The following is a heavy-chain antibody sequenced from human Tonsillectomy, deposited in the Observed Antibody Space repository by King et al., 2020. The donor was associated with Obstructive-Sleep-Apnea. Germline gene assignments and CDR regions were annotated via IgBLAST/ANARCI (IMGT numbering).Heavy chain of an antibody. CDR1: GFTFSSYS. Sequence: VQLVESGGGLVQPGGSLRLSCAASGFTFSSYSMNWVRQAPGKGLEWVSYISSSSTIYYADSVKGRFTISRDNAKNSLYLQMNSLRAEDTAVYYCARGYYGMDVWGQGTTVTVSS. CDR3: ARGYYGMDV. CDR2: ISSSSTI. J-gene: IGHJ6*02. V-gene: IGHV3-48*01.